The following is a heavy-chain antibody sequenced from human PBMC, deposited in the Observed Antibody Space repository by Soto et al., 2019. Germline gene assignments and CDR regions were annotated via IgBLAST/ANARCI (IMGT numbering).Heavy chain of an antibody. CDR1: VVNFYHYT. CDR2: INGGDGPT. D-gene: IGHD4-17*01. J-gene: IGHJ4*02. Sequence: GSLRLSCAAPVVNFYHYTMSWVRQVTGKGLEWVSGINGGDGPTYYADSVKGRFTISRDNSRNTLYLQMNSLRAEDTAIYYCAKDMRPDGVLDIEFWGQGTLVTVSS. V-gene: IGHV3-23*01. CDR3: AKDMRPDGVLDIEF.